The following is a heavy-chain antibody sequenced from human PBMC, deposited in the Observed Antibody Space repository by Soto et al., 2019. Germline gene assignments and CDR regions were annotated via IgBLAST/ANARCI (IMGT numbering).Heavy chain of an antibody. Sequence: SETLSLTCTVSGGSISSSSYYWGWIRQPPGKGLEWIGSIYYSGSTYYNPSLKSRVTISVDTSKNQFSLKLSSVTVADTAVYYCARHYSSGWIFDYWGQGTLVTVSS. D-gene: IGHD6-19*01. V-gene: IGHV4-39*01. CDR1: GGSISSSSYY. J-gene: IGHJ4*02. CDR2: IYYSGST. CDR3: ARHYSSGWIFDY.